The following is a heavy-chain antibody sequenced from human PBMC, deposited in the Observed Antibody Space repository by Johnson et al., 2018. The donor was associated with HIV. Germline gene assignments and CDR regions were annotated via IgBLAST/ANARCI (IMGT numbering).Heavy chain of an antibody. CDR1: GLTVSSNY. CDR3: VKDLGGGMAYDKDAFDI. Sequence: VQLVESGGGLVQPGGSLRLSCAASGLTVSSNYMNWVRQAPGKGLEWVSIIYSAGRTFYADSVKGRFTISRDNSENTLYLQMNSLRPEATAVYYCVKDLGGGMAYDKDAFDIWGQWKMVTVSS. CDR2: IYSAGRT. D-gene: IGHD3-22*01. J-gene: IGHJ3*02. V-gene: IGHV3-66*02.